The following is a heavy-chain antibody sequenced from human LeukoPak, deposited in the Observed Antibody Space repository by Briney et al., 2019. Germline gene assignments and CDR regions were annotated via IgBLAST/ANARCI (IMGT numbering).Heavy chain of an antibody. Sequence: PSETLSLTCTVSGGSINNYFWSWIRQPPGKGLEWIGYIYSTGSTNSNPSLKSRVTISVDTSQNQFSLKLTSVTAADTAVYYCAGDQWEVRRGLVGGMDVWGQGTTVTVSS. D-gene: IGHD1-26*01. V-gene: IGHV4-59*01. J-gene: IGHJ6*02. CDR1: GGSINNYF. CDR2: IYSTGST. CDR3: AGDQWEVRRGLVGGMDV.